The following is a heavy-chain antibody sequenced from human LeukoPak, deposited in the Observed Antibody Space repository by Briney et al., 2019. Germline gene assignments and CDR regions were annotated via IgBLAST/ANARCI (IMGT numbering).Heavy chain of an antibody. CDR2: IYYSGST. CDR1: GGSISSYY. J-gene: IGHJ4*02. V-gene: IGHV4-59*12. D-gene: IGHD3-10*01. Sequence: SETLSLTCTVSGGSISSYYWSWIRQPPGKGLEWIGYIYYSGSTNYNPSLKSRVTISVDTSKNQFSLKLSSVTAADTAVYYCARMVRGVMHYWGQGTLVTVSS. CDR3: ARMVRGVMHY.